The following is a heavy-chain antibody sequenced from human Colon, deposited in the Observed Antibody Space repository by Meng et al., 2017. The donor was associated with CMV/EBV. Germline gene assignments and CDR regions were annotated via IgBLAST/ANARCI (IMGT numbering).Heavy chain of an antibody. J-gene: IGHJ4*02. V-gene: IGHV6-1*01. CDR2: TNYRSKWNN. Sequence: ISGDSVASNSASWHWIRQSPSRGLEWLGKTNYRSKWNNDYAVSVKSRITINPDTSKNQFSLQLNSVTPEDTAVYYCVRNNWNDPPYWGQGTLVTVSS. CDR1: GDSVASNSAS. D-gene: IGHD1-1*01. CDR3: VRNNWNDPPY.